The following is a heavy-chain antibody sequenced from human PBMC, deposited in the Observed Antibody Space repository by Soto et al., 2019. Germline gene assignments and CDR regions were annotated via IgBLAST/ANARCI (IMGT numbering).Heavy chain of an antibody. CDR2: INPNSGGT. J-gene: IGHJ4*02. CDR3: ARESGYSYGSLDY. D-gene: IGHD5-18*01. V-gene: IGHV1-2*02. Sequence: GASVKVSCKASGYTFTGYYMHWVRQAPGQGLEWMGWINPNSGGTNYAQKFQGRVTMTRDTSISTAYMELSRLRSDDTAVYYCARESGYSYGSLDYRGQGTQVTVSS. CDR1: GYTFTGYY.